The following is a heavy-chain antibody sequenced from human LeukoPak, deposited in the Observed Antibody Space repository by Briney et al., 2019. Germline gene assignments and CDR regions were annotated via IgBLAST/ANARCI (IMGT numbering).Heavy chain of an antibody. J-gene: IGHJ3*01. CDR3: ASALGGQGGH. CDR1: GFAFTGYW. D-gene: IGHD1-26*01. V-gene: IGHV3-74*01. Sequence: PGGSLRLSCAASGFAFTGYWMHWVRQAPGKGLVWVSRINSDGSSTSYADSVKGRFTISRDNAKNTLFLQMNSLRADDTAVYYCASALGGQGGHWGQGTMVTVSS. CDR2: INSDGSST.